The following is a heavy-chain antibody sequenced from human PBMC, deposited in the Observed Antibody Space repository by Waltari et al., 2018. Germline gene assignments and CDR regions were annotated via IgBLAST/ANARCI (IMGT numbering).Heavy chain of an antibody. CDR3: ASAFYRPLDY. CDR2: IIPIFGTA. CDR1: GGTFSSYP. D-gene: IGHD1-26*01. Sequence: QVQQVQSGAEVKKPGSSVKVSCKASGGTFSSYPISWVPQAPGQGLEWMGRIIPIFGTANYEQKFQGRVTITADKSTSTAYMELSSLRSEDTAVYYCASAFYRPLDYWGQGTLVTVSS. J-gene: IGHJ4*02. V-gene: IGHV1-69*08.